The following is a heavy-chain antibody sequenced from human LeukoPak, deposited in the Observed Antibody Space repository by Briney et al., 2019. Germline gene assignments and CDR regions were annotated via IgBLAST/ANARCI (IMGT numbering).Heavy chain of an antibody. Sequence: SETLSLTCAVYGGSFSGYYWSWIRQPPWKGLEWIGEINHSGSTNYNPSLKSRVTISVDTSKNQFSLKLSSVTAADTAVYYCARDFDTAPDYWGQGTLVTVSS. CDR2: INHSGST. J-gene: IGHJ4*02. CDR1: GGSFSGYY. V-gene: IGHV4-34*01. D-gene: IGHD5-18*01. CDR3: ARDFDTAPDY.